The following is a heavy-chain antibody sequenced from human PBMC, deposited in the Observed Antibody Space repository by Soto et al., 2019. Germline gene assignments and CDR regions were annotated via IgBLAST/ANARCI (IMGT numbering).Heavy chain of an antibody. CDR1: GYTFTSYA. Sequence: QVQLVQSGAEVKKPGASVKVSCKASGYTFTSYAMHWVRQAPGPSLEWMGWINAGNGNTKDSQKFQGRVTITRDTSASTAYMELSSLRSEDTAVYYCARGIGRYSSGWSDYWGQGTLVTVSA. CDR2: INAGNGNT. V-gene: IGHV1-3*01. CDR3: ARGIGRYSSGWSDY. D-gene: IGHD6-19*01. J-gene: IGHJ4*02.